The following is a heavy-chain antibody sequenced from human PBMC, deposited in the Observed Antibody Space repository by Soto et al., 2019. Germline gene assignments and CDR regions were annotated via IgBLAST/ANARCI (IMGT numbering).Heavy chain of an antibody. Sequence: PSETLSLTCTVSGGSISSSSYYWGWIRQPPGKGLEWIGSIYYSGSTYYNPSLKSRVTISVGTSKNQFSLKLSSVTAADTAVYYCARRTAVEFGMDVWGQGTTVTVSS. J-gene: IGHJ6*02. CDR3: ARRTAVEFGMDV. CDR1: GGSISSSSYY. CDR2: IYYSGST. D-gene: IGHD6-19*01. V-gene: IGHV4-39*01.